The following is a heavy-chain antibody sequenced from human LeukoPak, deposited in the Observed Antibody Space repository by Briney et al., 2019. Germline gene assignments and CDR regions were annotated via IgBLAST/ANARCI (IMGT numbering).Heavy chain of an antibody. D-gene: IGHD6-19*01. V-gene: IGHV3-23*01. CDR1: GFTFSTYA. CDR3: AKMTTGYSSGRYPCRPVDY. Sequence: GGSLKLSCAASGFTFSTYAMYWVRQTPGKGLEWVSGIFGSGGSTHYADSVKGRFTISRDNYKNTVYLQMNSLRAEDTAVYYCAKMTTGYSSGRYPCRPVDYWGQGTLVTVSS. J-gene: IGHJ4*02. CDR2: IFGSGGST.